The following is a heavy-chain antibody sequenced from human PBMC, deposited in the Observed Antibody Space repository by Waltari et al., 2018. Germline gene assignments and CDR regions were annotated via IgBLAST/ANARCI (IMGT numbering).Heavy chain of an antibody. J-gene: IGHJ5*02. CDR3: ARRKGEQQLIWFDP. V-gene: IGHV4-39*01. D-gene: IGHD6-13*01. CDR1: GGSISSSSYY. Sequence: QLQLQESGPGLVKPSETLSLTCTVSGGSISSSSYYWGWIRQPPGKGLEWIGSIYYSGSTYYNPSLKSRVTISVDTSKNQFSLKLGSVTAADTAVYYCARRKGEQQLIWFDPWGQGTLVTVSS. CDR2: IYYSGST.